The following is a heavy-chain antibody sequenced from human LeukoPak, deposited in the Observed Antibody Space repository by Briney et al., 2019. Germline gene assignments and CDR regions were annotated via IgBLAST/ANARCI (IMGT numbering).Heavy chain of an antibody. CDR3: ARVAYYDILTGYQYDY. J-gene: IGHJ4*02. V-gene: IGHV6-1*01. CDR1: GDSVSSNSAG. Sequence: SQTLSLTCAISGDSVSSNSAGWNWIRQSPSRGLEWLGRTYYRSKWYTDYAVSVKSRITINPDTSKSQFSLQLNSVTPEDTAVYYCARVAYYDILTGYQYDYWGQGTLVTVSS. CDR2: TYYRSKWYT. D-gene: IGHD3-9*01.